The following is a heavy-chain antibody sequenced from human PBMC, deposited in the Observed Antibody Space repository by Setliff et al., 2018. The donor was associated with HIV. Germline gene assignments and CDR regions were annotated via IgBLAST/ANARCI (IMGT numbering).Heavy chain of an antibody. CDR3: AGHFYYSGSGIWAGLDS. D-gene: IGHD3-10*01. CDR1: GGSISSYY. J-gene: IGHJ4*02. V-gene: IGHV4-59*05. Sequence: SETLSLTCTISGGSISSYYWSWIRQPPGKGLEWIGSIYYSGSTYYNPSLKSRVTIAVDTSKNDISLKLSSVTAADTAVYYCAGHFYYSGSGIWAGLDSWGQGTLVTVSS. CDR2: IYYSGST.